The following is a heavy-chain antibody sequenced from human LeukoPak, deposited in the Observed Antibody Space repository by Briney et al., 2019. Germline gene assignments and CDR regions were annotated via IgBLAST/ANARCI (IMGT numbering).Heavy chain of an antibody. Sequence: SESLSLTCAVYGGSFSGFYWSWIRQPPGKGQEWIGEINHSRSTNYNPSLKSRVTISIDTSKNQFSLKLTSVTAADTAVYYCARGRREGGYIRRDWFDPWGQGTLVTVSS. CDR3: ARGRREGGYIRRDWFDP. CDR1: GGSFSGFY. CDR2: INHSRST. V-gene: IGHV4-34*01. J-gene: IGHJ5*02. D-gene: IGHD5-12*01.